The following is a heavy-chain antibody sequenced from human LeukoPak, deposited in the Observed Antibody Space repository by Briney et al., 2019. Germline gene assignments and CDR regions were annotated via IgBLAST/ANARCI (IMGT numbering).Heavy chain of an antibody. V-gene: IGHV3-7*03. CDR3: AKDNGGGGFDY. CDR1: GFVFSSFW. Sequence: GGSLRLSCAGSGFVFSSFWMHWIRQAPGEGLEWVADIKEDGSEKYYMDSVKGRFTISRDNAKNSLYLQMNSLKAEDTAVYYCAKDNGGGGFDYWGQGTLVTVSS. D-gene: IGHD3-16*01. CDR2: IKEDGSEK. J-gene: IGHJ4*02.